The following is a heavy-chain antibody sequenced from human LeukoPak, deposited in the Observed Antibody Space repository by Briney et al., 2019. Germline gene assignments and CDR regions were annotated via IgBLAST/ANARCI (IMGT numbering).Heavy chain of an antibody. CDR2: INPSGGST. D-gene: IGHD5-12*01. CDR3: ARGASGGIRGYSGSYDY. CDR1: GYTFTSYY. V-gene: IGHV1-46*01. J-gene: IGHJ4*02. Sequence: ASVTVSCKASGYTFTSYYMHWVRQAPGQGLEWMGIINPSGGSTSYAQKFQGRVTMTRDTSTSTVYMELSSLRSEDTAVYYCARGASGGIRGYSGSYDYWGQGTLVTVSS.